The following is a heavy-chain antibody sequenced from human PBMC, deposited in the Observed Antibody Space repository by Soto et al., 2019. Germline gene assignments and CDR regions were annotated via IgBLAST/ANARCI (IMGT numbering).Heavy chain of an antibody. Sequence: EAQLVESGGGLVQPGGSLRLSCAASGFTFSTYWMHWVRQAPGKGLVWVSRINMDWTNTNHADSVKGRFTIARDNAKNTLYLQMNSLRAEDTAVYYCARDWRILGMDVWGQGTTVTVSS. J-gene: IGHJ6*02. CDR3: ARDWRILGMDV. V-gene: IGHV3-74*01. CDR2: INMDWTNT. CDR1: GFTFSTYW.